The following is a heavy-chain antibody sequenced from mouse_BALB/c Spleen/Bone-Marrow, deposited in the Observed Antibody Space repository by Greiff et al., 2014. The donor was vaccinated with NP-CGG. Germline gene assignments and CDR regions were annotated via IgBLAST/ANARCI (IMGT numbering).Heavy chain of an antibody. Sequence: LQQSGSELVRPGASVKLSCKASGYTFTSYWMHWAKQRPGQGLEWIGNIYPGSGGTNYDEKFKSKATLTVDTSSSTAYMQLSSLTSEDSAVYYCTRSFPYWGQGTLVTVSA. CDR2: IYPGSGGT. V-gene: IGHV1S22*01. J-gene: IGHJ3*01. CDR3: TRSFPY. CDR1: GYTFTSYW.